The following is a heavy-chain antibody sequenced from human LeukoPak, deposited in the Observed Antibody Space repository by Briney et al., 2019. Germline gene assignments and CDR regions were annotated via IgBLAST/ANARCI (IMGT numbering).Heavy chain of an antibody. Sequence: ASVTVTCKASGYTFTGYYMHWVRQAPGQGIEWMGWINPNSGGTNYAQKFQGTVTMIRDTTISTAYMELSRLRSDDTAVYYCARLFGVVTTDAFDIWAQGTMVTVSS. V-gene: IGHV1-2*02. CDR2: INPNSGGT. J-gene: IGHJ3*02. D-gene: IGHD3-3*01. CDR3: ARLFGVVTTDAFDI. CDR1: GYTFTGYY.